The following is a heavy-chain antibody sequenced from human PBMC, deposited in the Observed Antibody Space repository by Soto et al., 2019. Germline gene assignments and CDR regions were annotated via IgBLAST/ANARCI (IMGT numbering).Heavy chain of an antibody. Sequence: EVQLLESGGGLVQPGGSLRLSCAASGFTFSSYAMSWVRQAPGKGLEWVSAISGSVGSTYYADSVKGRFTISRDNSKNTLYLQMNSLRAEDTAVYYCAKVLILYCSGGSCYSFDYWGQGTLVTVSS. CDR2: ISGSVGST. CDR3: AKVLILYCSGGSCYSFDY. CDR1: GFTFSSYA. J-gene: IGHJ4*02. V-gene: IGHV3-23*01. D-gene: IGHD2-15*01.